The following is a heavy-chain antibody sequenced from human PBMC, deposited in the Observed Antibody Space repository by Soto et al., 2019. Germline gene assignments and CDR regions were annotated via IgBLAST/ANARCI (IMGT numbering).Heavy chain of an antibody. D-gene: IGHD6-19*01. CDR1: GGSVSSGSYY. CDR3: EREAPNSSGWYWFDS. J-gene: IGHJ5*01. CDR2: MYYSGRN. V-gene: IGHV4-61*01. Sequence: SETLSLTCTVSGGSVSSGSYYWSWIRQPPGKGLEWIGYMYYSGRNNYNLSLKSRVTISGDTSKNQFSLKLSSVTAADTAVYYCEREAPNSSGWYWFDSWGQGTLVNVSS.